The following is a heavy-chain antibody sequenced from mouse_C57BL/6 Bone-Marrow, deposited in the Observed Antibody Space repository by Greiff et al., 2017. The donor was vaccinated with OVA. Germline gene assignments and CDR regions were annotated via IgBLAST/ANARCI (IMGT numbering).Heavy chain of an antibody. CDR2: IYPGSGST. D-gene: IGHD1-1*01. Sequence: VQLQQPGAELVKPGASVKMSCKASGYTFTSYWITWVKQRPGQGLEWIGDIYPGSGSTNYNEKFKSKATLTVDTSSSTAYMQLSSLTSEDSAVYYCARGARSGRSGSSLYWYFDVWGTGTTVTVSS. J-gene: IGHJ1*03. V-gene: IGHV1-55*01. CDR3: ARGARSGRSGSSLYWYFDV. CDR1: GYTFTSYW.